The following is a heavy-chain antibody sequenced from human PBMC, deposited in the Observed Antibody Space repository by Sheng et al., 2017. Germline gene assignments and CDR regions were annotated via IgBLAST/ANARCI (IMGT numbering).Heavy chain of an antibody. D-gene: IGHD3-22*01. J-gene: IGHJ4*02. CDR3: ARGPAYSDTTGHMGGDY. V-gene: IGHV3-30*03. CDR1: GFSFSSHG. Sequence: QVQLVESGGGVVQPGRSLRLSCAASGFSFSSHGMQWVRQAPGKGLEWVAVIQYDGSVTFYADSVKGRFTTSRDNSLNTVYLQMNSLRDEDTAVYYCARGPAYSDTTGHMGGDYWGQGSLVSVSS. CDR2: IQYDGSVT.